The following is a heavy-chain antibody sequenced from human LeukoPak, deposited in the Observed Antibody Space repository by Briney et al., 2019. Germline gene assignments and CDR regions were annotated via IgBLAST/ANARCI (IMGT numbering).Heavy chain of an antibody. D-gene: IGHD6-19*01. Sequence: GGSLRLSCAASGFTFSSYAMHWVRQAPGKGLEWVAVISYDGSNKYYADSVKGRFTISRDNAKNSLYLQMNSLRAEDTALYHCAKATGYSSGWYDYWGQGTLVTVSS. CDR2: ISYDGSNK. V-gene: IGHV3-30-3*01. CDR1: GFTFSSYA. J-gene: IGHJ4*02. CDR3: AKATGYSSGWYDY.